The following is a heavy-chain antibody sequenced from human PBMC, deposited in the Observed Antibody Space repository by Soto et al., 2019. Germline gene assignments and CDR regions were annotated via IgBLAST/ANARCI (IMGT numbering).Heavy chain of an antibody. Sequence: GGSLRLSCGASGFTFSSYEMNWVRQSPGKGLEWVSYISSSGSTIYYADSVKGRFTISRDNAKNSLYLQMNSLRAEDTAVYYCARDKYYYDSSGYPNWFDPWGQGTLVTVSS. CDR2: ISSSGSTI. CDR1: GFTFSSYE. V-gene: IGHV3-48*03. CDR3: ARDKYYYDSSGYPNWFDP. J-gene: IGHJ5*02. D-gene: IGHD3-22*01.